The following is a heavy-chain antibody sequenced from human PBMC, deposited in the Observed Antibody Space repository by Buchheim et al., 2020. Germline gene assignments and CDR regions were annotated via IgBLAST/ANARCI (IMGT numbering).Heavy chain of an antibody. Sequence: EVQLVESGGGLVQPGGSLRLSCAASGFTFSSYEMNWVRQAPGKGLEWVSYISSSGSTIYYADSVKGRFTIPRDNAKTSLNLQMNSLRAEDTAVYYCARSSAEYYYGMDVWGQGTT. CDR1: GFTFSSYE. D-gene: IGHD2-2*01. V-gene: IGHV3-48*03. CDR3: ARSSAEYYYGMDV. CDR2: ISSSGSTI. J-gene: IGHJ6*02.